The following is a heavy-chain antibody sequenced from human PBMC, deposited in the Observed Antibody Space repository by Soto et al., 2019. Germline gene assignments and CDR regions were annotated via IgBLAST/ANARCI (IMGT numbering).Heavy chain of an antibody. CDR3: AKDLGDYYDSSGYYLYFDY. CDR1: GFTFSSYA. V-gene: IGHV3-23*01. D-gene: IGHD3-22*01. J-gene: IGHJ4*02. CDR2: ISGSGGST. Sequence: GGSLRLSCAASGFTFSSYAMSRVRQAPGRXLEWVSAISGSGGSTYYADSVKGRFTISRDNSKNTLYLQMNSLRAEDTAVYYCAKDLGDYYDSSGYYLYFDYWGQGTLVTVSS.